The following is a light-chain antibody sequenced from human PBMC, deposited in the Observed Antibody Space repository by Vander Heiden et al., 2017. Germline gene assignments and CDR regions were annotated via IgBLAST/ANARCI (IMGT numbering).Light chain of an antibody. J-gene: IGLJ2*01. CDR2: EVT. V-gene: IGLV2-23*02. CDR3: CSYAPTNIWV. CDR1: SSDIGTDNL. Sequence: QSALTQPASVSGSPGQSITISCTGFSSDIGTDNLVSWYQQNQGKAPNFIIYEVTKRPSGVSNRFSGSKSGTTASLTISALQAEYEADYYCCSYAPTNIWVFGGGTKLTVL.